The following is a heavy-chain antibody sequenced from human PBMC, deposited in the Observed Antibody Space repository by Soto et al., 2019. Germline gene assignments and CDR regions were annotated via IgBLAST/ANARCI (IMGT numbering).Heavy chain of an antibody. CDR3: ARDHIVVVPAAMTPDYYMDV. Sequence: QVQLVESGGGVVQPGRSLRLSCAASGFTFSSYGMHWARQAPGKGLEWVAAIWYDGSNKYYADPVKGRFTISRDNPKNTLYLQMNSLRAEDTAVYYCARDHIVVVPAAMTPDYYMDVWGKGTTVTVSS. J-gene: IGHJ6*03. CDR2: IWYDGSNK. CDR1: GFTFSSYG. V-gene: IGHV3-33*01. D-gene: IGHD2-2*01.